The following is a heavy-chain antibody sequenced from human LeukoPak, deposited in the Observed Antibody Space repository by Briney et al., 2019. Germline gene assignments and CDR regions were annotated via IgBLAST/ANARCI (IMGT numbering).Heavy chain of an antibody. CDR3: AKDATSRSSSGDALDM. CDR2: ISESGGGT. Sequence: GGSLRLSCAASGFTFSSYAMSWVRQAPGKGLEWVSGISESGGGTKYADSVKGRVTILRDNSKNTLYLQMNSLRAEDTAVYYCAKDATSRSSSGDALDMWGQGTMVTVSS. J-gene: IGHJ3*02. D-gene: IGHD6-6*01. CDR1: GFTFSSYA. V-gene: IGHV3-23*01.